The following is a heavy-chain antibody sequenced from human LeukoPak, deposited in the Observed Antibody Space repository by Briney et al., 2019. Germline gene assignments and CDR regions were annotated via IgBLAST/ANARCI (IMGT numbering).Heavy chain of an antibody. CDR3: ARDSMVRGGNLYYYYYMDV. CDR2: IIPIFGTA. CDR1: GGTFSSYA. D-gene: IGHD3-10*01. V-gene: IGHV1-69*05. Sequence: SVKDSFKASGGTFSSYAISWVRQAPGQGLEWMGGIIPIFGTANYAQEFQGRVTITTDESTSTAYMELSSLRSEDTAVYYCARDSMVRGGNLYYYYYMDVWGKGTTVTVSS. J-gene: IGHJ6*03.